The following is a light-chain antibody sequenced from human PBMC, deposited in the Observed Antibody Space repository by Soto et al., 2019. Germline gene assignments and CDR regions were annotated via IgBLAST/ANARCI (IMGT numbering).Light chain of an antibody. V-gene: IGLV7-46*01. CDR2: DTT. J-gene: IGLJ2*01. CDR3: LLYCSDSLMV. Sequence: QAVVTQEPSLTVSPGGSVTLTFGSSTGAVTSGHDPPWFQQQPGQAPRTLMYDTTNTHSWTPTRFSGSLLGGQAALTLSGAQPEDEAEYYCLLYCSDSLMVFGGGTQLTVL. CDR1: TGAVTSGHD.